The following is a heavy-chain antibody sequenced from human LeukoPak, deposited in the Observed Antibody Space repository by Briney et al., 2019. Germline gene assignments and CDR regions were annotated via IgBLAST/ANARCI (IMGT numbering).Heavy chain of an antibody. CDR1: GYTFTSYY. V-gene: IGHV1-46*01. CDR2: INPSGGST. J-gene: IGHJ5*02. Sequence: ASVKVSCKASGYTFTSYYMHWVRQAPGQGLEWMGIINPSGGSTSYAQKFQGRVTMTRDTSTSTVYMELSSLRSEDTAVYYCARDGPHCITGCPGAWLDRWGKGTLVTVSS. D-gene: IGHD2-2*01. CDR3: ARDGPHCITGCPGAWLDR.